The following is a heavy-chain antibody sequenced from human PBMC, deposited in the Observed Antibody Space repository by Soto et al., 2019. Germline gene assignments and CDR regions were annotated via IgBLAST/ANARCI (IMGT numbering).Heavy chain of an antibody. CDR2: INAGNGNT. Sequence: ASVKVSCKASGSTFTSYAMHWVRQAPGQRLEWMGWINAGNGNTKYSQKFQGRVTITRDTSASTAYMELSSLRSEDTAVYYCARDWVVPAAIEYYFDYWGQGTLVTVSS. J-gene: IGHJ4*02. CDR3: ARDWVVPAAIEYYFDY. CDR1: GSTFTSYA. D-gene: IGHD2-2*01. V-gene: IGHV1-3*01.